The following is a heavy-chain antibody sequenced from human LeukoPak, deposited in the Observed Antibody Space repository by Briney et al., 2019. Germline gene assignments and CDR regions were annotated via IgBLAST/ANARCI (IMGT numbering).Heavy chain of an antibody. V-gene: IGHV1-18*01. CDR2: ISAYNGNT. D-gene: IGHD5-24*01. J-gene: IGHJ4*02. Sequence: ASVKVSCKASGYTFTSYGISWVRQAPGQGLEWMGWISAYNGNTNYAQKLQGRVTMTRDTSTSTVYMELRSLRSEDTAVYYCARDPRGDGYNPDYWGQGTLVTVSS. CDR1: GYTFTSYG. CDR3: ARDPRGDGYNPDY.